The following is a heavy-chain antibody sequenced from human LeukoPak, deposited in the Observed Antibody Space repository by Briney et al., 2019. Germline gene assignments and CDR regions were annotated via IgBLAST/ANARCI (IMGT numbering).Heavy chain of an antibody. CDR2: ISGSGGST. Sequence: GGSLRLSCAASGFTFSTYAVSWVRQAPGKGLEWVSAISGSGGSTYYADSVKGRFTISRDNSKNTLYLQMNSLRAEDTAVYYCAKGGVRYCSGGSCYSNYWGQGTLVTVSS. J-gene: IGHJ4*02. D-gene: IGHD2-15*01. CDR1: GFTFSTYA. CDR3: AKGGVRYCSGGSCYSNY. V-gene: IGHV3-23*01.